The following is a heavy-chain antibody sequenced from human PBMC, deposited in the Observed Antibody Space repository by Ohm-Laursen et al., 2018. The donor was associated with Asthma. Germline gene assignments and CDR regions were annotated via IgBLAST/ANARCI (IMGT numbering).Heavy chain of an antibody. Sequence: GSLRLSCAASGFTFSSYAMSWVRQAPGKGLEWVSAISGSGGSTYYADSVEGRFTISRDNSKNTLYLQMNSLRAEDTAVYYCAKAYCSSTSCYALDYWGQGTLVTVSS. CDR1: GFTFSSYA. CDR3: AKAYCSSTSCYALDY. V-gene: IGHV3-23*01. D-gene: IGHD2-2*01. J-gene: IGHJ4*02. CDR2: ISGSGGST.